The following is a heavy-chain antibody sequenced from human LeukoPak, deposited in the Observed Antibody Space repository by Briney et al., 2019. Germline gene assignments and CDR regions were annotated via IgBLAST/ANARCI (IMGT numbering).Heavy chain of an antibody. V-gene: IGHV3-11*01. D-gene: IGHD3-3*01. J-gene: IGHJ6*03. Sequence: GGSLTLSCAASGFTFSDYYMSWIRQAPGKGLGWVSYISSSGSTIYYADSVEGRFIISRDNAKNSMYLQMNSLRAEDTAVYYCARDAAYYDFWRGYAYYYHYMDVWGKGTTVTVSS. CDR2: ISSSGSTI. CDR1: GFTFSDYY. CDR3: ARDAAYYDFWRGYAYYYHYMDV.